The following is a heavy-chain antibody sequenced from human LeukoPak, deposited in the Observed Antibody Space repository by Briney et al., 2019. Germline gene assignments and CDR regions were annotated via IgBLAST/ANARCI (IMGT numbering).Heavy chain of an antibody. CDR1: GYSFTSYW. CDR3: ARHLMSPSRIAAAGSSFWFDP. V-gene: IGHV5-51*01. D-gene: IGHD6-13*01. CDR2: IYPGDSDT. J-gene: IGHJ5*02. Sequence: GESLKISCKGSGYSFTSYWIGWVRQMPGKGLEWMGIIYPGDSDTRYSPSFQGQVTISADKSISTAYLQWSSLKASDTAMYYCARHLMSPSRIAAAGSSFWFDPWGQGTLVTVSS.